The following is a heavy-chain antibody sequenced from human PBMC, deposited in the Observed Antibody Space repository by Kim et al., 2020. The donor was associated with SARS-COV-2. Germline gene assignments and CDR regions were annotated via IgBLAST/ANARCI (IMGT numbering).Heavy chain of an antibody. CDR1: GYTFTGYY. V-gene: IGHV1-2*02. Sequence: ASVKVSCKASGYTFTGYYMHWVRQAPGQGLEWMGWINPNSGGANYAQKFQGRVTTTTDTSISTAYMELSRLRSDDTAVYYCARVGSECTNGVCSLDYWGQGTLVTVSS. J-gene: IGHJ4*02. D-gene: IGHD2-8*01. CDR3: ARVGSECTNGVCSLDY. CDR2: INPNSGGA.